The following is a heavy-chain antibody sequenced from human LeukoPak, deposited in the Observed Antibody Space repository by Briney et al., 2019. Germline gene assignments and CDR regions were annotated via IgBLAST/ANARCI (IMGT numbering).Heavy chain of an antibody. Sequence: SVKVSCKASGGTFSSYAISWVRQAPGQGLEWMGGIIPIFGTANYAQKFQGRVTMTRDMSTSTVYMELSSLRSEDTAVYYCARDLAYCSSTSCYDYLAVAGDWGQGTLVTVSS. J-gene: IGHJ4*02. CDR3: ARDLAYCSSTSCYDYLAVAGD. CDR2: IIPIFGTA. V-gene: IGHV1-69*05. D-gene: IGHD2-2*01. CDR1: GGTFSSYA.